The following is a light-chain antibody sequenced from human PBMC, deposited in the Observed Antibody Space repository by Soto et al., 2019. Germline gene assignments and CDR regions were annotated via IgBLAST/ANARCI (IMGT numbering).Light chain of an antibody. CDR1: QSVNSY. J-gene: IGKJ1*01. Sequence: PGERATLSSRASQSVNSYLAWYQLKPGQAPRLLIYDASNRATGIPARFSGSGSGTDFTLTISSLEPEDFAVYYCQQRSNWPRTFGQGTKVEFK. CDR3: QQRSNWPRT. CDR2: DAS. V-gene: IGKV3-11*01.